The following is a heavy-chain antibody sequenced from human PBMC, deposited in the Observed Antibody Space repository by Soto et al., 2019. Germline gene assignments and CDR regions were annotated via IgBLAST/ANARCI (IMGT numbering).Heavy chain of an antibody. Sequence: SETLSLTCAVSGGSISSGGYSWSWIRQPPGKGLEWIGSIYHSGATYYNPSLESRVTISVDTSKNHFSLKLRSVTAADTAVYFCARLSISGYYYWFDPWGQGALVTVSS. J-gene: IGHJ5*02. CDR1: GGSISSGGYS. V-gene: IGHV4-30-2*03. CDR2: IYHSGAT. D-gene: IGHD3-22*01. CDR3: ARLSISGYYYWFDP.